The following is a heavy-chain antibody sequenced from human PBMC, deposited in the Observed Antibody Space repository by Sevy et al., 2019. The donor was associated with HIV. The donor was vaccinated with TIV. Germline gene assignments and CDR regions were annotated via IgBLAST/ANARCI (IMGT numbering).Heavy chain of an antibody. Sequence: GGSLRLSCTGSGFTFGDYAMSWFRQAPGKGLQWVGFIRSKVYGGTTEYAASVKGRFIISRDDSNNIAHLQMNSLKTEDTAVYFCGRGYGQPTHRGFGYWGQGTLVTVSS. D-gene: IGHD4-17*01. J-gene: IGHJ4*02. CDR2: IRSKVYGGTT. CDR3: GRGYGQPTHRGFGY. V-gene: IGHV3-49*03. CDR1: GFTFGDYA.